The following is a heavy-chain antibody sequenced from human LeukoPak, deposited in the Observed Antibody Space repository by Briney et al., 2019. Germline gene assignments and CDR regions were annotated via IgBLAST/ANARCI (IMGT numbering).Heavy chain of an antibody. D-gene: IGHD3-10*01. CDR3: VRSLGRYSPYYFDH. J-gene: IGHJ4*02. CDR2: VYYTGST. V-gene: IGHV4-38-2*02. Sequence: SETLSLTCIVSGDSLSSGHYWGWIRQSPGKGLEWIGSVYYTGSTYYNPSVKTRITIFVDTLTNEFSLRLRSVTAADTAIYFCVRSLGRYSPYYFDHWGQGKLVTVSS. CDR1: GDSLSSGHY.